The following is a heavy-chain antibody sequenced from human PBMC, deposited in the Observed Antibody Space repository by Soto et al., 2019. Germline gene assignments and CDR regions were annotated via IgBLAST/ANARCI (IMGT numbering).Heavy chain of an antibody. CDR2: IVPNGDTA. V-gene: IGHV1-69*05. J-gene: IGHJ4*02. CDR3: LSVVASPAPPDY. D-gene: IGHD2-15*01. CDR1: GDTFSNYA. Sequence: QVQLVQSGAEVRKPASSVKVSCKTSGDTFSNYAISWVRQAPGQGLEGMGGIVPNGDTASYAQKVQGRVTITTDESTSTAYMELMRLRSDDTAVNYLLSVVASPAPPDYWGQGTLVTVSS.